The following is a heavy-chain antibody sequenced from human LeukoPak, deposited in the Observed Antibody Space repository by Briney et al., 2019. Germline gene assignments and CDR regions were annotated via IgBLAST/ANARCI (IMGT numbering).Heavy chain of an antibody. D-gene: IGHD3-22*01. CDR1: GGSISSYY. CDR3: ARQGGYYYDHFDY. V-gene: IGHV4-4*09. Sequence: PSETLSLTCAVSGGSISSYYWSWIRQPPGKGLEWIGYIYTSGSTNYNPSLKSRVTISVDTSKNQFSLKLSSVTAADTAVYYCARQGGYYYDHFDYWGQGTLVTVSS. J-gene: IGHJ4*02. CDR2: IYTSGST.